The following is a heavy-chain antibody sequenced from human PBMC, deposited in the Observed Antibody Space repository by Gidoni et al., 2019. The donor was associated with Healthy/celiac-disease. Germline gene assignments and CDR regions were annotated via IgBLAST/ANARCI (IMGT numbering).Heavy chain of an antibody. CDR2: ISGSGGST. V-gene: IGHV3-23*01. Sequence: EVQLLESGGGLVQPGGSLRLSCAASGFTFSSYAMSWVRQAPGKGLEWVSAISGSGGSTYYADSVKGRFTISRDNSKNTLYLQMNSLRAEDTDVYYWAKGGGGYSYYYYYYMDVWGKGTTVTVSS. CDR3: AKGGGGYSYYYYYYMDV. CDR1: GFTFSSYA. D-gene: IGHD3-22*01. J-gene: IGHJ6*03.